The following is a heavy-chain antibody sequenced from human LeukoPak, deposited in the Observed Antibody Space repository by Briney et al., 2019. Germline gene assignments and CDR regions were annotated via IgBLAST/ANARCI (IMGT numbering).Heavy chain of an antibody. Sequence: GGSLRLSCAASGFTFSSYWMTWVRQAPGKGLEWVSSISSSSSYIYYADSVKGRFTISRDNAKNSLYLQMNSLRAEDTAVYYCARVYLSWNPTDYYFDYWGQGTLVTVSS. CDR1: GFTFSSYW. V-gene: IGHV3-21*01. D-gene: IGHD1-1*01. J-gene: IGHJ4*02. CDR2: ISSSSSYI. CDR3: ARVYLSWNPTDYYFDY.